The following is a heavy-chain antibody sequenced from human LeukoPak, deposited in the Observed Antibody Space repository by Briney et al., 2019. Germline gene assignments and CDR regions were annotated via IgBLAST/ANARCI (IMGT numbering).Heavy chain of an antibody. V-gene: IGHV3-21*01. Sequence: SGGSLRLSCAASGFTFSSYGMNWVRQAPGKGLEWVSSISSSSTYIYYADSVKGRFTISRDNAKNSLYLQMNSLRAEDTAVYYCARDSGYSGSYSDWGQGTLVTVS. D-gene: IGHD1-26*01. CDR1: GFTFSSYG. J-gene: IGHJ4*02. CDR3: ARDSGYSGSYSD. CDR2: ISSSSTYI.